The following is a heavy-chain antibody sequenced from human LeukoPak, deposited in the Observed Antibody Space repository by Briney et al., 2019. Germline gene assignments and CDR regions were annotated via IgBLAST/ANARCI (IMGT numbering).Heavy chain of an antibody. CDR2: MKRDGSEI. V-gene: IGHV3-7*01. Sequence: PGGSLRLSCSASGFTFSTYWMSWVRQAPGKGLEWVANMKRDGSEIYYVDSVKGRFTISRDNAKNSLFLQMNSLRAEDTAVYYCGRVGGRSKAAKGDAFDIWGQGTMVVVSS. J-gene: IGHJ3*02. D-gene: IGHD6-6*01. CDR3: GRVGGRSKAAKGDAFDI. CDR1: GFTFSTYW.